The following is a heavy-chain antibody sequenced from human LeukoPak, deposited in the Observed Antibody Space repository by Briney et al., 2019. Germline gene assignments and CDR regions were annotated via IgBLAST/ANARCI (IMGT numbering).Heavy chain of an antibody. V-gene: IGHV3-21*01. CDR2: IDPSSTYI. CDR1: GFTFRSYS. J-gene: IGHJ4*02. Sequence: NPGGSLRLSCAASGFTFRSYSMNWVRQAPGKGLEWVSAIDPSSTYIYYADSVKGRFTISRDNAENSLYLQMNSLRVEDTAVYYWARPPPFLGGYCSIPSCKADYWGQGTLVTFPS. CDR3: ARPPPFLGGYCSIPSCKADY. D-gene: IGHD2-2*01.